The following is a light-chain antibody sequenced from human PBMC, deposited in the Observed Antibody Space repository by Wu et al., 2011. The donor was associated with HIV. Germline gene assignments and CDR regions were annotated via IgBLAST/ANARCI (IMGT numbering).Light chain of an antibody. V-gene: IGKV3-11*01. CDR1: QTVGNSY. Sequence: EIVLTQSPDTLSLSPGERATLSCRASQTVGNSYSAWYQQKPGQAPRLLIFDTSNRATGIPARFSGSGSGTDFTLTISSLEPEDFAVYYCQQYNNWPPLFGGGTKVDIK. J-gene: IGKJ4*01. CDR2: DTS. CDR3: QQYNNWPPL.